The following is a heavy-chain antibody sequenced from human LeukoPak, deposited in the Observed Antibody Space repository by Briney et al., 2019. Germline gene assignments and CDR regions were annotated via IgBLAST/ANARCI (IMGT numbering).Heavy chain of an antibody. CDR3: GTWTTVASYFDY. V-gene: IGHV3-21*06. D-gene: IGHD4-17*01. Sequence: GGSLRLSCAASGFTFSTYSMNWVRQAPGKGLEWVSSISSSSTYIYYADSVKGRFTISRDNAKNSLYLQMNSLRAEDTAVYYCGTWTTVASYFDYWGQGTLVPVSS. J-gene: IGHJ4*02. CDR1: GFTFSTYS. CDR2: ISSSSTYI.